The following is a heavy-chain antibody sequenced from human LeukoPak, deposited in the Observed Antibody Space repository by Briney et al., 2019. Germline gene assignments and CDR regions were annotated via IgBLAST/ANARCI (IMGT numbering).Heavy chain of an antibody. D-gene: IGHD3-10*01. J-gene: IGHJ4*02. Sequence: PSETLSLTCGVYGGSFSAYYCSWIRQPPGKGLEWIGDINHSGSTKYNPSLMSRVAISVDSSKNHFSLNLRSVTAADTAVYYCARLPLGAFAEFLNFDYWGQGIPVTVSS. CDR2: INHSGST. CDR1: GGSFSAYY. V-gene: IGHV4-34*01. CDR3: ARLPLGAFAEFLNFDY.